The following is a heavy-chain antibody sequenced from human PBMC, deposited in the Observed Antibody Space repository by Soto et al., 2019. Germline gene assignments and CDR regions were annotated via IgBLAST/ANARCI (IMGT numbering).Heavy chain of an antibody. V-gene: IGHV3-13*01. Sequence: GGSLRLSCAASGFTFSSYDMHWVRQATGKGLEWVSAIGTAGDTYYPGSVKGRFTISRENAKNSLYLQMNSLRAGDTAVYYCARGALTTVVTPDHDSFDIWGQGTMVTVSS. CDR3: ARGALTTVVTPDHDSFDI. CDR1: GFTFSSYD. CDR2: IGTAGDT. D-gene: IGHD4-17*01. J-gene: IGHJ3*02.